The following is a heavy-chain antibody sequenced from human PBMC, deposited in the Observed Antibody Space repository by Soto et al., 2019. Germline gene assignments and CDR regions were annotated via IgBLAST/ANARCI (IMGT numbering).Heavy chain of an antibody. V-gene: IGHV3-9*01. J-gene: IGHJ5*02. CDR1: GFTFDDYA. CDR3: AKGRQWDIVLEGFDP. D-gene: IGHD2-2*01. Sequence: EVQLVESGGGLVQPGRSLRLSCAASGFTFDDYAMHWVRQAPGKGLEWVSGISWNSGSIGYADSVKGRFTISRDNAKNSLYLQMNSLRAEDTALYYCAKGRQWDIVLEGFDPWGQGTLVTVSS. CDR2: ISWNSGSI.